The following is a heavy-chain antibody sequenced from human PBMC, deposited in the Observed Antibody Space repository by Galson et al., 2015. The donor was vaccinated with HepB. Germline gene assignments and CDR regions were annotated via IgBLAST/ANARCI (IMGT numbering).Heavy chain of an antibody. J-gene: IGHJ5*02. D-gene: IGHD3-10*01. CDR2: INPGGDST. CDR1: GYTFTLYY. V-gene: IGHV1-46*01. Sequence: SVKASCKASGYTFTLYYMYWVRQAPGQGLEWMGIINPGGDSTTYAQKFQGRVTMTRDTSTSTVYMELSSLRSEDTAVYYCARDLSGGFTWFDPWGQGTLVTVSS. CDR3: ARDLSGGFTWFDP.